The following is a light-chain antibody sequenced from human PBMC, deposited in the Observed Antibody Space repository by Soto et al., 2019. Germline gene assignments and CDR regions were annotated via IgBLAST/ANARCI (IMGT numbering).Light chain of an antibody. CDR2: AAS. V-gene: IGKV1-39*01. CDR1: HTISNY. J-gene: IGKJ1*01. CDR3: QQSYSVPPT. Sequence: DIQMTQSPSSLSASIGDRVTITCRASHTISNYLKWYQQRPGRAPSLLIYAASTLQSGVPSRFSGSGSGTDFTLTISGLQPEDIATYYCQQSYSVPPTFGQGTKVELK.